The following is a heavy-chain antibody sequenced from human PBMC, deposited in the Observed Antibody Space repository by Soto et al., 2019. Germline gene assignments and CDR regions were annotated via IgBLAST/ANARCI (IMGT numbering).Heavy chain of an antibody. Sequence: SETLSLTCTISGGSISGYYWSWIRQPPGKGLEWIGYVYYTGSTKYNPSLESRVAMSADTSKNQFSLKVTSVTAADTAVYFCAKYRRTAAEGYKLDFCGTGTLVNV. CDR2: VYYTGST. J-gene: IGHJ4*02. CDR1: GGSISGYY. CDR3: AKYRRTAAEGYKLDF. V-gene: IGHV4-59*01. D-gene: IGHD2-15*01.